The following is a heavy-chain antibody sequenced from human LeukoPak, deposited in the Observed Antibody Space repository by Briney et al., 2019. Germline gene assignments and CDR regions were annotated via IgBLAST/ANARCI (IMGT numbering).Heavy chain of an antibody. CDR3: ASGSGSYRTPYYYMDV. CDR1: GFTVSSNY. CDR2: IYSGGSP. J-gene: IGHJ6*03. V-gene: IGHV3-53*01. D-gene: IGHD3-10*01. Sequence: GGSLRLSCAASGFTVSSNYMSWVRQAPGKGLEWVSIIYSGGSPYYADSVKGRFTVSRDNSKNTLYLQMNSLRAEDTAVYYCASGSGSYRTPYYYMDVWGKGTTVTVSS.